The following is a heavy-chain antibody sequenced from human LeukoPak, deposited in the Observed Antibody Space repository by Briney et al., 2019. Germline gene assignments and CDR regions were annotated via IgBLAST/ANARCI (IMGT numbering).Heavy chain of an antibody. CDR1: GGSISNY. CDR2: IYYSGRT. CDR3: ASSGAVAGRRWEFRAFDI. D-gene: IGHD6-19*01. J-gene: IGHJ3*02. V-gene: IGHV4-59*01. Sequence: PSETLSLTCSVSGGSISNYWSWIRQPPGKGLEWIGYIYYSGRTNYNPSLKSRVTISVDTSKNQFSLKLSSVTAADTAVYYCASSGAVAGRRWEFRAFDIWGQGTMVTASS.